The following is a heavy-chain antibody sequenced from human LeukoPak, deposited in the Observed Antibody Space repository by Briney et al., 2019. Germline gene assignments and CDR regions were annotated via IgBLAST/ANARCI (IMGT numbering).Heavy chain of an antibody. CDR3: ARDYLVTFGGVMGWFDP. V-gene: IGHV1-2*02. D-gene: IGHD3-16*01. CDR1: GYTFTGYY. Sequence: EASVKVSCKASGYTFTGYYMHWVRQAPGQGLEWMGWINPNSGGTNYAQKLQGRVTMTTDTSTSTAYMELRGLGSDDTAVYYCARDYLVTFGGVMGWFDPWGQGTLVTVSS. CDR2: INPNSGGT. J-gene: IGHJ5*02.